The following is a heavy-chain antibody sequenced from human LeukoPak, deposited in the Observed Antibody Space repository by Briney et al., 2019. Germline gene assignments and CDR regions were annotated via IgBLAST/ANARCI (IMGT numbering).Heavy chain of an antibody. CDR2: INPNSGGT. D-gene: IGHD3-10*01. J-gene: IGHJ4*02. CDR1: GYTFTGYY. V-gene: IGHV1-2*06. Sequence: ASVKVSCKASGYTFTGYYMHWVRPAPGQGLEWMGRINPNSGGTNYAQKFQGRVTMTRDTSISTAYMELSRLRSDDTAVYYCARDFGSFGAEYYFDYWGQGTLVTVSS. CDR3: ARDFGSFGAEYYFDY.